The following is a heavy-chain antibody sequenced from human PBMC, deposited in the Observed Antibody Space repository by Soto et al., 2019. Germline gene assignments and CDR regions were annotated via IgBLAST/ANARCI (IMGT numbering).Heavy chain of an antibody. CDR3: VRHKRGSSWHLGMDV. D-gene: IGHD6-13*01. CDR2: IYPADSDI. J-gene: IGHJ6*02. Sequence: EVQLVQSGAEVKKPGESLKISCKGSGYIFTTYWIGWVRQMPGKGLEWMGIIYPADSDIRYSPSFQGQVTISADKSISTAYLQWSSLRTSDTAMYYCVRHKRGSSWHLGMDVWGQGTTVTVSS. CDR1: GYIFTTYW. V-gene: IGHV5-51*01.